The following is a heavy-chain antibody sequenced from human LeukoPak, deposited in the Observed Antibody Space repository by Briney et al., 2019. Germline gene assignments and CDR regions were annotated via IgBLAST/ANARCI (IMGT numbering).Heavy chain of an antibody. CDR2: IFYTGST. Sequence: SETLSLTCAVYGGSFSGYYWSWIRQPPGKGLEWIGYIFYTGSTNYNPSLKNRVSISVDTSKNQFSLKVTSVTAPDTAVYYCARSRGGYSPFDSWGQGTLVTVSS. D-gene: IGHD3-10*01. CDR1: GGSFSGYY. V-gene: IGHV4-59*01. J-gene: IGHJ4*02. CDR3: ARSRGGYSPFDS.